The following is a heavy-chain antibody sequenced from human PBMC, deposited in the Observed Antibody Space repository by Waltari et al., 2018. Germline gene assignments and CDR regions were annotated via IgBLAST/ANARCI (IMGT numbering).Heavy chain of an antibody. CDR2: IRSSISYI. CDR1: GFTFSSYS. Sequence: EVQLVESGGGLVKPGGSLRLSCAASGFTFSSYSMNWVRQAPGKGLELVSSIRSSISYIYYADSVKGRFTISRDNAKNSLYLQMNSLRAEDTAVYYCARPTVTDAFDIWGQGTMVTVSS. V-gene: IGHV3-21*01. J-gene: IGHJ3*02. CDR3: ARPTVTDAFDI. D-gene: IGHD4-17*01.